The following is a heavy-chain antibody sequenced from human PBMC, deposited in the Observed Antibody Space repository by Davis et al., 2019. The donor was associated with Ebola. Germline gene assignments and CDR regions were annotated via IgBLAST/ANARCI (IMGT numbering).Heavy chain of an antibody. J-gene: IGHJ4*02. CDR2: IYYSGST. CDR3: SRVDSSSSENFDH. Sequence: PSETLSLTCTVSGGSISSHYWSWIRQPPGKGLEWIGYIYYSGSTNYNPSLKSRVTISVDTSNNQFSLKLSSVTAADTAVYYCSRVDSSSSENFDHWGQGTLVTVSS. D-gene: IGHD6-6*01. CDR1: GGSISSHY. V-gene: IGHV4-59*08.